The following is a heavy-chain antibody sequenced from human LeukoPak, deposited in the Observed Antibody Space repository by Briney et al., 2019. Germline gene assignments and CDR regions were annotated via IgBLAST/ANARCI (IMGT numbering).Heavy chain of an antibody. D-gene: IGHD3-22*01. V-gene: IGHV4-38-2*01. Sequence: SETLSLTCAVSGYSISSGYYWGWIRQPPGKGLEWIGSIYHSGSTYYNPSLKSRVTISVDTSKNQFSLKLSSVTAADTAVYYCARGLYYDSSGYYYESGYYFDYWGQGTLVTVSS. CDR2: IYHSGST. CDR1: GYSISSGYY. CDR3: ARGLYYDSSGYYYESGYYFDY. J-gene: IGHJ4*02.